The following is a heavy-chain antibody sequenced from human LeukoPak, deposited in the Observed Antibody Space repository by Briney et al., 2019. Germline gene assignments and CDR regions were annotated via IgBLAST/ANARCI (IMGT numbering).Heavy chain of an antibody. Sequence: SETLSLTCAVSGGSISSNNYYWVWIRQPRGKGLEWIGSIYYSGSTYNNPSLKSRVTISVDTTKNQFSLKLTSVTAADTAVYYCASSPSGYWWNFDCWGQGTLVTVSS. CDR2: IYYSGST. CDR1: GGSISSNNYY. D-gene: IGHD3-22*01. V-gene: IGHV4-39*01. J-gene: IGHJ4*02. CDR3: ASSPSGYWWNFDC.